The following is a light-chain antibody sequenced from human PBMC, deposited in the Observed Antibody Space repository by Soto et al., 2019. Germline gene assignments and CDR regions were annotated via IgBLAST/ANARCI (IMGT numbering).Light chain of an antibody. CDR2: GAY. J-gene: IGKJ4*01. V-gene: IGKV1-39*01. Sequence: DIQMTQSPSSLSASVGDRVTITCRASQSISTYLNWYQQKPGKAPQLLIFGAYSLQSGMPSRFSGSSSGTDFTLSISSLQPEDFATYSCQQTYSTPLTFGGGTKVEIK. CDR3: QQTYSTPLT. CDR1: QSISTY.